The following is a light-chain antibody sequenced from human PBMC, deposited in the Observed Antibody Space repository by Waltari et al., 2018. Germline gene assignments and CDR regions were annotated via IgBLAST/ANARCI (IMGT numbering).Light chain of an antibody. V-gene: IGKV3-20*01. CDR2: GAS. CDR1: QSVSRA. J-gene: IGKJ1*01. Sequence: EIVLTQSPGTLSLSPGERATLSCRASQSVSRALAWYQQKPGPAPRLLIYGASTRATGVPDRFSGSGSGTDFSLTISSLDPEDFAVYYCQHYVKLPVTYGQGTKVEI. CDR3: QHYVKLPVT.